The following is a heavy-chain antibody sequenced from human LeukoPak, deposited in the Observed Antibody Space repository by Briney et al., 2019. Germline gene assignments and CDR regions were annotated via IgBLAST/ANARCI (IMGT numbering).Heavy chain of an antibody. CDR1: GGSFSGYY. Sequence: SETLSLTCAVYGGSFSGYYWSWIRQPPGKGLEWIGEINHSGSTNYNPSLKSRVTISVDTSKNQFSLKLSSVTAADTAVYFCAGGPYSYDSSGAFDIWGQGTMVTVSS. V-gene: IGHV4-34*01. CDR2: INHSGST. D-gene: IGHD3-22*01. J-gene: IGHJ3*02. CDR3: AGGPYSYDSSGAFDI.